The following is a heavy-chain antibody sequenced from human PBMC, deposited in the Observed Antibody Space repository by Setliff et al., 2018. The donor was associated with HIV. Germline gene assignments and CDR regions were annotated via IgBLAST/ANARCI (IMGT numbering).Heavy chain of an antibody. CDR1: GGSFSSYY. D-gene: IGHD3-10*01. Sequence: SETLSLTCTISGGSFSSYYWSWIRQPAGRGLEWIGCIYNSGTTNYNPSLKSRVTMSVDTSKNQFSLKLTSVTAADTAVYYCARDRHSSGLGSYGPWGPGILVTVSS. CDR3: ARDRHSSGLGSYGP. V-gene: IGHV4-4*07. J-gene: IGHJ5*02. CDR2: IYNSGTT.